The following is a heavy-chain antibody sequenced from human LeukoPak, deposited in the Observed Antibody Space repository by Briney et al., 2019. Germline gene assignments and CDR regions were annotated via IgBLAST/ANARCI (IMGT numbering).Heavy chain of an antibody. CDR3: ASSDCSSSGCQIFGSEPFDF. Sequence: SETLSLTCTVSSGSMSRYYWSWIRQSPGKGLEWIGYISSRGGTNYNPSLRGRITLSVDTSKNQVSLKMNSVTAADTAVYYCASSDCSSSGCQIFGSEPFDFWGPGTLVTVSS. V-gene: IGHV4-4*09. CDR1: SGSMSRYY. D-gene: IGHD2-2*01. CDR2: ISSRGGT. J-gene: IGHJ1*01.